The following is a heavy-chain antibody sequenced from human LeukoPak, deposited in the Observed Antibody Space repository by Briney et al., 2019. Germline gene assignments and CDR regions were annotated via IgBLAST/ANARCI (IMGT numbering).Heavy chain of an antibody. D-gene: IGHD3-10*01. CDR1: GFTFSSYE. CDR3: ARSPYGDFDY. CDR2: ISSSGSTI. V-gene: IGHV3-48*03. Sequence: GGSLRLSCAASGFTFSSYEMNWVRQAPGKGLEWVSYISSSGSTIYYADSVKGRFTISRDNAKNSLYLQMNSLRAEDTAVYYRARSPYGDFDYWGQGTLVTVSS. J-gene: IGHJ4*02.